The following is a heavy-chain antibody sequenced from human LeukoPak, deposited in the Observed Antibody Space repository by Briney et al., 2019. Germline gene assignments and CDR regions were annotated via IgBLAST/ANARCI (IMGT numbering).Heavy chain of an antibody. V-gene: IGHV4-4*02. D-gene: IGHD1-14*01. J-gene: IGHJ4*02. CDR2: INHSGST. CDR3: ARGRGVYNY. Sequence: SGTLSLTCAVSGGSISSSNWWSWVRQPPGKGLEWIGEINHSGSTNYNPSLKSRVTISVDTSKNQFSLKLSSVTAADTAVYYCARGRGVYNYWGQGTLVTVSS. CDR1: GGSISSSNW.